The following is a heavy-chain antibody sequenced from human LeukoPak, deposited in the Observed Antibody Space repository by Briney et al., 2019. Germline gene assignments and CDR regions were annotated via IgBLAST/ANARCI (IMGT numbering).Heavy chain of an antibody. V-gene: IGHV4-59*01. D-gene: IGHD5-18*01. Sequence: PSETLSLICTVSGGSISSYYWSWIRQPPGKGLEWIGYIYYSGSTNYKSSLKSRVTISVDTSKNQFSLKLSSVTAADTAVYYCARTTEGGYSYGYFYYYYMDVWGKGTTVTISS. CDR3: ARTTEGGYSYGYFYYYYMDV. CDR1: GGSISSYY. CDR2: IYYSGST. J-gene: IGHJ6*03.